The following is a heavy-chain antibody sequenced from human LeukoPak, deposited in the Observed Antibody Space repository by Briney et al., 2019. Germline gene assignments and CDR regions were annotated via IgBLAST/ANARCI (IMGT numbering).Heavy chain of an antibody. CDR1: GFSVNNNY. CDR3: ARGGGLDV. CDR2: INHNGNVN. J-gene: IGHJ6*02. Sequence: RSGGSLRLSCAASGFSVNNNYMTWARQAPGKGLEWVASINHNGNVNYYVDSVKGRFTISRDNAKNSLYLQMSNLRAEDTAVYFCARGGGLDVWGQGATVTVSS. V-gene: IGHV3-7*03. D-gene: IGHD3-16*01.